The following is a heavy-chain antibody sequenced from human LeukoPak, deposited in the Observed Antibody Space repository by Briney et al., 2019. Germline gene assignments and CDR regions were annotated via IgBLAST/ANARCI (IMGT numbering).Heavy chain of an antibody. CDR1: GGTFSSYA. J-gene: IGHJ3*02. Sequence: ASVKVSCKASGGTFSSYAISWVRQAPGQGLEWMGGIIPIFGTANYAQKFQGRVTITTDESTSTAYMELSSLRSEDTAVYYCAREENRAGGYSYGYGGNAFDIWGQGTMVTVSS. D-gene: IGHD5-18*01. CDR3: AREENRAGGYSYGYGGNAFDI. V-gene: IGHV1-69*05. CDR2: IIPIFGTA.